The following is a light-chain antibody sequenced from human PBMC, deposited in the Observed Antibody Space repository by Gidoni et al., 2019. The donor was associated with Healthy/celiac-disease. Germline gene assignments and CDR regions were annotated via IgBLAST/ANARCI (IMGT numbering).Light chain of an antibody. Sequence: EIVFTQSPATLSLSPWERATLSCSASQSVSSYVAWYQQKPGQAPRLIIYDASNRATGIPARFSGSGSGTDFTLTISSLETEDFSVYFCQQRSNWPFTFGPRTKVDIQ. V-gene: IGKV3-11*01. J-gene: IGKJ3*01. CDR3: QQRSNWPFT. CDR1: QSVSSY. CDR2: DAS.